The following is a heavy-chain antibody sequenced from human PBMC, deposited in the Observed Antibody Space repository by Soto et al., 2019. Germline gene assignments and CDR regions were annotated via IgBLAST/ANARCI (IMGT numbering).Heavy chain of an antibody. CDR2: IYYSGST. D-gene: IGHD5-18*01. CDR3: ARDSYNFDD. CDR1: GGSIRSYY. V-gene: IGHV4-59*01. J-gene: IGHJ4*02. Sequence: SETLSLTCTVSGGSIRSYYWSWIRQPPGKGLEWIGYIYYSGSTDCNPSLKSRVTISVDTSKNQFSLKLRSVTAADSAVYYCARDSYNFDDWGQGILVTVSS.